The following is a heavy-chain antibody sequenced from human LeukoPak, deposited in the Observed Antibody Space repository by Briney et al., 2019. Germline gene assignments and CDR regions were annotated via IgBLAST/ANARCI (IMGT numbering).Heavy chain of an antibody. D-gene: IGHD3-10*01. CDR3: ARGGEGSPYGMDV. CDR1: GGTFSSYA. V-gene: IGHV1-69*04. CDR2: IIPILGIA. J-gene: IGHJ6*02. Sequence: SVKVSCKASGGTFSSYAISWVRQAPGQGLEWMGRIIPILGIANYAQKFQGRVTITADKSTSTAYMELSSLRSEDTAVYYCARGGEGSPYGMDVWGQGTTVTVSS.